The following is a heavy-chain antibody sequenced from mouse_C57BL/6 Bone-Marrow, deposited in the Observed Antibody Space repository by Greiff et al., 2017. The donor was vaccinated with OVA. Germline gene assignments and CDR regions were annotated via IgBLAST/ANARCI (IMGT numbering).Heavy chain of an antibody. V-gene: IGHV5-4*01. J-gene: IGHJ2*01. D-gene: IGHD1-1*01. CDR1: GFTFSSYA. CDR2: ISDGGSYT. Sequence: EVKVEESGGGLVKPGGSLKLSCAASGFTFSSYAMSWVRQTPEKRLEWVATISDGGSYTYYPDNVKGRFTISRDNAKNNLYLQMSHLKSEDTAMYYCAREKRTTGYYFDYWGQGTTLTVSS. CDR3: AREKRTTGYYFDY.